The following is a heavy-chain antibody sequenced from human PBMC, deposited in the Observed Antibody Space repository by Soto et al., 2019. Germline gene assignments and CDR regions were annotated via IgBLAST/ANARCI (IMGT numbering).Heavy chain of an antibody. CDR3: ARNLRDYGSGSYPLDAFDI. CDR2: INHSGST. Sequence: SETLSLTCAVYGGSFSGYYWSWIRQPPGKGLEWIGEINHSGSTNYNPSLKSRVTISVDTSKNQFSLKLSSVTAADTAVYYCARNLRDYGSGSYPLDAFDIWGQGTMVTVSS. V-gene: IGHV4-34*01. CDR1: GGSFSGYY. D-gene: IGHD3-10*01. J-gene: IGHJ3*02.